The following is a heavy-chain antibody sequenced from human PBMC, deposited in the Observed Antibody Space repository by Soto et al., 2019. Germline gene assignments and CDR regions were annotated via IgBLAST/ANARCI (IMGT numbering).Heavy chain of an antibody. J-gene: IGHJ4*02. CDR1: GFTFRNYG. Sequence: QVQLVESGGGVVQPGRSLRLSCAVSGFTFRNYGMHWVRQAPGKGLEWVAVIPDDGSYQYYADSVKGRFTISRDDSKNTVYLQMNGLRAEDTAVYYCVRDDDNADNGLDYWGQGTLVTVSS. V-gene: IGHV3-33*01. CDR2: IPDDGSYQ. CDR3: VRDDDNADNGLDY. D-gene: IGHD1-1*01.